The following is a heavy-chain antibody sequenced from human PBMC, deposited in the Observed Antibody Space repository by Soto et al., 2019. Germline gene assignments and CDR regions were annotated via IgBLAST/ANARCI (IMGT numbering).Heavy chain of an antibody. Sequence: QVQLVESGGGVVQPGRSLRLSCTASGFTFRSYGMHWVRQAPGKGLEWVAVIWYDGSNKYYADSVKGRFTISRDNSKNTLYLQVNSLRAEDTAMYFCAKDGEVLGSLYYFDYWGQGTLVAVSS. V-gene: IGHV3-33*06. D-gene: IGHD3-10*01. J-gene: IGHJ4*02. CDR2: IWYDGSNK. CDR1: GFTFRSYG. CDR3: AKDGEVLGSLYYFDY.